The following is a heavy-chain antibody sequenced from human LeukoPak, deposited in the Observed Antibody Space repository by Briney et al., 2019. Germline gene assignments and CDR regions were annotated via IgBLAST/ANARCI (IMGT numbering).Heavy chain of an antibody. CDR3: ARRNGGSYYSGNAFDI. J-gene: IGHJ3*02. CDR2: IYYSGST. CDR1: GGSIGSSSYY. Sequence: SETLSLTCTVSGGSIGSSSYYWGWIRQPPGKGLEWIGSIYYSGSTYYNPSLKSRVTISADTSKNQFSLKLSSVTAADTAVYYCARRNGGSYYSGNAFDIWGQGTMVTVSS. V-gene: IGHV4-39*01. D-gene: IGHD1-26*01.